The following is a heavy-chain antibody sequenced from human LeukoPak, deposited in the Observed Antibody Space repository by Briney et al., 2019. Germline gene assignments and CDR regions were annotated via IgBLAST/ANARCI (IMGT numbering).Heavy chain of an antibody. V-gene: IGHV4-31*03. CDR2: IYYSGST. J-gene: IGHJ5*02. CDR1: GGSISSGGYY. Sequence: SETLSLTCTVSGGSISSGGYYWSWTRQHPGKGLEWIGYIYYSGSTYYNPSLKSRVTISVDTSKNQFSLKLSSVTAADTAVYYCAREVQVAAAGTRANWFDPWGQGTLVTVSS. CDR3: AREVQVAAAGTRANWFDP. D-gene: IGHD6-13*01.